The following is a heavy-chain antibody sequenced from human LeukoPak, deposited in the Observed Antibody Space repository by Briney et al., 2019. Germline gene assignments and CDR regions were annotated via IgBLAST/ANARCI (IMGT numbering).Heavy chain of an antibody. D-gene: IGHD4/OR15-4a*01. V-gene: IGHV5-51*01. CDR1: GYSFTSYW. CDR2: IYPGDSDT. J-gene: IGHJ6*03. Sequence: GESLKISCKGSGYSFTSYWIGWVRQMPGKGLEWMGIIYPGDSDTRYSPSFQGQVTISADKSISTAYLQWGSLKASDTAMYYCARHGANKYYYYYMDVWGKGTTVTVSS. CDR3: ARHGANKYYYYYMDV.